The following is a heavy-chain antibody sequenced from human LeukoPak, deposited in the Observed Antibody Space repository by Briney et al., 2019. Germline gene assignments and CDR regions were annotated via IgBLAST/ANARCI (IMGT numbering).Heavy chain of an antibody. CDR1: GFTFSSYA. Sequence: GGSLRLSCAASGFTFSSYAMSWVRQAPGKGLEWVSAISGSGGSTYYADSVKGRFTISRDNSKNTLYLQMNSLRAEDTAVYYCAKDPFVVVVAALMGSDYWGQGTLVTVSS. J-gene: IGHJ4*02. V-gene: IGHV3-23*01. CDR2: ISGSGGST. CDR3: AKDPFVVVVAALMGSDY. D-gene: IGHD2-15*01.